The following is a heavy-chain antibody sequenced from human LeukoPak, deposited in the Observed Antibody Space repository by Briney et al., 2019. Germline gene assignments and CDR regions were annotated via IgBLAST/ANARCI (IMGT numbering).Heavy chain of an antibody. CDR1: GDSIINYY. CDR2: IHYSGSV. V-gene: IGHV4-59*08. D-gene: IGHD3-10*01. Sequence: SETLSLTCAVSGDSIINYYWYWIRQPPGKGLEWIGYIHYSGSVKYSPSLKSRVTISVDMSKNQFSLKLSSVTAADTAVYYCARTDLWFGELSLFDPWGQGTLVTVSS. J-gene: IGHJ5*02. CDR3: ARTDLWFGELSLFDP.